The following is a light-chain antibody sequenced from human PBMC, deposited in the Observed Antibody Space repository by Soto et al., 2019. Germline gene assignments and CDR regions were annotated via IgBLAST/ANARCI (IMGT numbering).Light chain of an antibody. CDR2: GAS. Sequence: EIVMTQSPATLSVSPGESATLSCRASQSVNTNLAWYQQKPGRAPRLLIHGASTRATGIPARFSGSGSGTEVTLNVSSLQSEDFAVYYCQQYNNWPPHTFGQGTKLEI. J-gene: IGKJ2*01. CDR3: QQYNNWPPHT. CDR1: QSVNTN. V-gene: IGKV3-15*01.